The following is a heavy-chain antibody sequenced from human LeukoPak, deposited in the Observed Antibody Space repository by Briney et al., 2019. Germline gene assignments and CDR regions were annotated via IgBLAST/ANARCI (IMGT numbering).Heavy chain of an antibody. CDR3: AKRVGTTAMERAFDI. D-gene: IGHD1-1*01. CDR2: ITTGGGVT. J-gene: IGHJ3*02. Sequence: GGSLRLSCAASGFAFSNYGMSWVRQAPGKGLEWISTITTGGGVTYYADSVKGRFTISRDNSKNILYLQVNSLRDEDTAIYYCAKRVGTTAMERAFDIWGQGTVVTVSS. V-gene: IGHV3-23*01. CDR1: GFAFSNYG.